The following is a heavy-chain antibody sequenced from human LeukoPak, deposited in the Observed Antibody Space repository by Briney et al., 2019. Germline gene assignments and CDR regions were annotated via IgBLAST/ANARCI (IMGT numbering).Heavy chain of an antibody. CDR1: GFTLSSYA. J-gene: IGHJ4*02. V-gene: IGHV3-23*01. Sequence: GGSLRLSCAASGFTLSSYAMSWVRQAPGKGLEWVSTISGSGYRTYYADSVKGRFTISRDNAKNSLYLQMNSLRAEDTAAYYCARAAMPFDSSGYYYDWGQGTLVTVSS. D-gene: IGHD3-22*01. CDR3: ARAAMPFDSSGYYYD. CDR2: ISGSGYRT.